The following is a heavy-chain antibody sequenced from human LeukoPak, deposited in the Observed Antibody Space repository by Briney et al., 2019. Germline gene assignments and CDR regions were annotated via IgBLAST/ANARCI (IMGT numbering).Heavy chain of an antibody. J-gene: IGHJ4*02. Sequence: SVKVSCKASGYSFISDDINWVRQAPGQGLEWMGRIIPILGIANYAQKFQGRVTITADKSTSTAYMELSSLRSEDTAVYYCAREPDYGDYGWGQGTLVTVSS. CDR2: IIPILGIA. CDR1: GYSFISDD. D-gene: IGHD4-17*01. CDR3: AREPDYGDYG. V-gene: IGHV1-69*04.